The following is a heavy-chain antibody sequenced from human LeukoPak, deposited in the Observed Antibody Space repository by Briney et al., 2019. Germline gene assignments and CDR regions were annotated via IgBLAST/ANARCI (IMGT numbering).Heavy chain of an antibody. CDR3: AGDRAIGYCSGGSCPYYFDY. J-gene: IGHJ4*01. CDR2: INAGNGNT. Sequence: ASVKVSCKASGYTFTSYAMHWVRQAPGQRLEWMGWINAGNGNTKYSQKFQGRVTITRDTSASTAYMELSSLRSEDTAVYYCAGDRAIGYCSGGSCPYYFDYWGHGTLVTVSS. CDR1: GYTFTSYA. V-gene: IGHV1-3*01. D-gene: IGHD2-15*01.